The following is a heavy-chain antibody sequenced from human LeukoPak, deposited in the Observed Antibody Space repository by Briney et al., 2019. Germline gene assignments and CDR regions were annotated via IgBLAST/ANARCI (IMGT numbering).Heavy chain of an antibody. Sequence: SETLSLTCTVSGGSISSYYWSWIRQPPGKGLEWTGYIYYSGSTNYNPSLKNRVTISVDTSKNQFSLKLSSVTAADTAVYYCARDSYGSDDAFDIWGQGTMVTVSS. V-gene: IGHV4-59*01. D-gene: IGHD5-18*01. CDR1: GGSISSYY. CDR3: ARDSYGSDDAFDI. CDR2: IYYSGST. J-gene: IGHJ3*02.